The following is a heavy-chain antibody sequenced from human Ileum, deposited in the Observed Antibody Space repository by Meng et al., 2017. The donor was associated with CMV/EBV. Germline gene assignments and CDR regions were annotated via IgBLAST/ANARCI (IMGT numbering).Heavy chain of an antibody. CDR3: AKSLVDTAMDLDE. Sequence: GESLKISCSASGFTFSSFAMTWVRQAPGKGLEWVSTIDSSDRTYYADSVRGRVTISRDKSRNTLHLQMNSLRAEDTAVDYCAKSLVDTAMDLDEWSQETLVTVSS. CDR1: GFTFSSFA. V-gene: IGHV3-23*01. J-gene: IGHJ4*02. D-gene: IGHD5-18*01. CDR2: IDSSDRT.